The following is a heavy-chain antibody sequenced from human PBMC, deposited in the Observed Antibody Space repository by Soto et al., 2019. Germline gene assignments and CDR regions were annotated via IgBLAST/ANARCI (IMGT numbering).Heavy chain of an antibody. Sequence: QVQLVQSGAEVKKPGSSVKVSCKASGDIFSSYPFSWVRQAPGQGLEWMGGIVPLLGTADYAQKFQDRVTITAVDSTSTVYMELSSLRSDDTAVYYCARDRGSQNWYFGVWGRGTLVSVSS. J-gene: IGHJ2*01. D-gene: IGHD3-10*01. CDR1: GDIFSSYP. CDR2: IVPLLGTA. V-gene: IGHV1-69*01. CDR3: ARDRGSQNWYFGV.